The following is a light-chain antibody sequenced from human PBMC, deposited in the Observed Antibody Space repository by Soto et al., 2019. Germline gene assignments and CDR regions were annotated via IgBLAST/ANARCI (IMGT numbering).Light chain of an antibody. CDR3: CSFANTYTAWV. J-gene: IGLJ3*02. V-gene: IGLV2-11*01. CDR1: SSDVGGNDY. Sequence: QSALTQPRSVSGSPGQSVTISCTGTSSDVGGNDYVSWYQQHPGKAPKLMIFDVTKRPSGVPDRFSGSKSGNTASLTISGLQAEDEADYYCCSFANTYTAWVFGGGTQLTVL. CDR2: DVT.